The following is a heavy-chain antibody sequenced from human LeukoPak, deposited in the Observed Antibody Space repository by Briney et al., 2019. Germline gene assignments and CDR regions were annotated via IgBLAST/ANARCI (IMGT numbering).Heavy chain of an antibody. V-gene: IGHV3-7*02. J-gene: IGHJ3*02. CDR3: ARHRDFDWLGLHDRYDAFDI. Sequence: TGGSLRLSCVASGFTFSNYWMNWVRQAPGKGLEWVANVIQDGSQKNYVDSVKGRFTISRDNAKNSLYLQMNSLRAEDTAVYYCARHRDFDWLGLHDRYDAFDIWGQGTMVTVSS. D-gene: IGHD3-9*01. CDR1: GFTFSNYW. CDR2: VIQDGSQK.